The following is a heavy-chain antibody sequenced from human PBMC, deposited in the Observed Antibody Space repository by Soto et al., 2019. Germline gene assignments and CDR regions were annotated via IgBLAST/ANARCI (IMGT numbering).Heavy chain of an antibody. CDR2: INPSGGST. D-gene: IGHD1-26*01. CDR1: GYIFTGYF. J-gene: IGHJ4*02. V-gene: IGHV1-46*01. CDR3: ATRYSGNLGAFDY. Sequence: GASVKVSCKTSGYIFTGYFIHWVRQAPGQGLEWMGIINPSGGSTSYAQKFQGRVTMTRDTSTSTVYMELSSLRSEDTAVYYCATRYSGNLGAFDYWGQGTLVTVSS.